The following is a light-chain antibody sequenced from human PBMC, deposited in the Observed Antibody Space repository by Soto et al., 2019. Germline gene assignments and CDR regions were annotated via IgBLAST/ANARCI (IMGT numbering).Light chain of an antibody. CDR3: SSCASSSTNHV. Sequence: QSVLTQPASVSGSPGQPITISCTGTSSDVGGCNYVSWYQHHPGKVPKLMIYDVSNRPSGVPNRFSGSKSGNTASLTISGLQAEGEADYYCSSCASSSTNHVFETGTKLTVL. CDR2: DVS. J-gene: IGLJ1*01. CDR1: SSDVGGCNY. V-gene: IGLV2-14*03.